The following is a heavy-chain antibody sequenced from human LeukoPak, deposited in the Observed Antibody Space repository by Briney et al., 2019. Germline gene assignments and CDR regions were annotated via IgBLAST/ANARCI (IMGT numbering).Heavy chain of an antibody. CDR1: GFTFSSYW. D-gene: IGHD3-22*01. CDR3: ARDRDSSGYYYGY. CDR2: IKQDGNEK. V-gene: IGHV3-7*01. J-gene: IGHJ4*02. Sequence: GGSLRLSCAASGFTFSSYWMNWVRQAPGKGLEWAANIKQDGNEKYYVDSVKGRFTISRDNAKNSVYLQMNSLRAEDTAVYYCARDRDSSGYYYGYWGQGTLVTVSS.